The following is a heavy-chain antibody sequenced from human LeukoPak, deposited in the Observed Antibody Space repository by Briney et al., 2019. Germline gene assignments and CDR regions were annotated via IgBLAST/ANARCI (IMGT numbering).Heavy chain of an antibody. J-gene: IGHJ4*02. CDR2: ISGSGGST. V-gene: IGHV3-23*01. CDR1: GFTFSSYA. Sequence: GGSLRLSCAASGFTFSSYAVSWVRQAPGKGLEWVSAISGSGGSTYYADSVKGRFTISRDNSKNTLYLQMNSLRAEDTAVYYCAKDYIWGSYRPAYYFDYWGQGTLVTVSS. CDR3: AKDYIWGSYRPAYYFDY. D-gene: IGHD3-16*02.